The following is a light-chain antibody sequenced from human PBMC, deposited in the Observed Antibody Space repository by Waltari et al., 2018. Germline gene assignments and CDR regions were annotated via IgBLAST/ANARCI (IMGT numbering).Light chain of an antibody. CDR1: NIGSKS. J-gene: IGLJ3*02. V-gene: IGLV3-21*04. CDR3: QVWDDVTDSGV. CDR2: YDS. Sequence: YVLTQPPSVSVDPGKTARLTCGGDNIGSKSVNWYKQKPGQAPVLVMFYDSDRPSEIPERFSGSNSGNTATLTISGVEAGDEADYHCQVWDDVTDSGVFGGGTKLTVL.